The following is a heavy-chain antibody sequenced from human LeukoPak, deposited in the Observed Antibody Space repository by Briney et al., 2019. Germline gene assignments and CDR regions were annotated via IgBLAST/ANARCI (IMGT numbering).Heavy chain of an antibody. J-gene: IGHJ4*02. V-gene: IGHV3-23*01. CDR3: AKKVAVARADYFDY. CDR2: ISGSGGST. Sequence: PGGSLRLSCAASGFTFSGCAMSWVRQAPGKGLEWVSAISGSGGSTYYADSVKGRFTISRDNSKNTLYLQMNSLRAEDTAVYYCAKKVAVARADYFDYWGQGTLVTASS. D-gene: IGHD6-19*01. CDR1: GFTFSGCA.